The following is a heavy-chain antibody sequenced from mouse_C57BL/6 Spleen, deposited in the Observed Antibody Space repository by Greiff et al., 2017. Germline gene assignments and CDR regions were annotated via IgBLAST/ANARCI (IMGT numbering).Heavy chain of an antibody. J-gene: IGHJ4*01. CDR3: AREGDYCYYAMDY. CDR2: ISSGGSYT. CDR1: GFTFTSYG. D-gene: IGHD2-13*01. Sequence: EVQLVESGGDLVKPGGSLKLSCAASGFTFTSYGMSWVRQTPDKRLEWVATISSGGSYTYYPDSVKGRFTLSRDNAKNTLYLQRSSLKSEDTAMDDCAREGDYCYYAMDYWGQGTSVTVSS. V-gene: IGHV5-6*01.